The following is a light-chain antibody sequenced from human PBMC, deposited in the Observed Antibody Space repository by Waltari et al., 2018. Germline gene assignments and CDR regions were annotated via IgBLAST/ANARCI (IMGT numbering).Light chain of an antibody. V-gene: IGLV2-14*03. CDR1: SRDLGGYNY. CDR2: DVT. CDR3: SSYTSTNTVI. Sequence: QSALTQPASVSGSPGQSITISCTGTSRDLGGYNYVSWYQQHPGKAPKLMIFDVTKRPSGVSDRFSGSKSGNTASLTISGLHTDDESDYYCSSYTSTNTVIFGGGTKVTVL. J-gene: IGLJ2*01.